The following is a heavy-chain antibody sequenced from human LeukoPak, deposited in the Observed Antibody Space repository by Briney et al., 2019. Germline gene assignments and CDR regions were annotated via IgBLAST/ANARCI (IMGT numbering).Heavy chain of an antibody. V-gene: IGHV1-69*13. D-gene: IGHD3-22*01. CDR3: ARGSHSADSSGYYWYFDY. Sequence: ASVKVSCKASGYTFSSYDISWVRQAPGQGLEWMGGIIPIFGTANYAQKFQGRVTITADESTSTAYMELSSLRSEDTAVYYCARGSHSADSSGYYWYFDYWGQGTLVTVSS. CDR1: GYTFSSYD. J-gene: IGHJ4*02. CDR2: IIPIFGTA.